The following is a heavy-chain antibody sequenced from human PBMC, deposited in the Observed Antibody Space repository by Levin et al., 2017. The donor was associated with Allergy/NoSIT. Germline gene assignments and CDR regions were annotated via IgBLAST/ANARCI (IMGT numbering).Heavy chain of an antibody. CDR3: ARGPEV. CDR1: GFTFNIYT. CDR2: ISTNSAYI. V-gene: IGHV3-21*01. J-gene: IGHJ4*02. Sequence: KHGESLKISCDASGFTFNIYTMNWVRQAPGKGLEWISFISTNSAYIFYADSVRGRFTISRDNAKRSLFLQMDNLRDDDTAVYYCARGPEVWGQGTPVTVSS.